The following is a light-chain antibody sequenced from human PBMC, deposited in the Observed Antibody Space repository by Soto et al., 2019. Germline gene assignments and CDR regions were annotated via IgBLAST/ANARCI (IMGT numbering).Light chain of an antibody. CDR2: EVT. Sequence: QSVLTQPASVSGSPGQSVTISCIGTSSDIGPYNYVSWYQQHPDKAPKLILYEVTNRPSGASDRFSGFKSGNAAFLTISGLQAEDEADYYCSSYSSSATPYVFGTGTKVT. J-gene: IGLJ1*01. CDR3: SSYSSSATPYV. CDR1: SSDIGPYNY. V-gene: IGLV2-14*01.